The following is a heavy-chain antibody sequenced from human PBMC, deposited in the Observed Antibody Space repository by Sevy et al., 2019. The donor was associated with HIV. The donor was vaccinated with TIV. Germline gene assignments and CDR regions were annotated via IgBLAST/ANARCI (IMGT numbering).Heavy chain of an antibody. CDR3: ARDSAPFGVVIIPADY. CDR1: GYTFTGYY. CDR2: INPNSGGT. D-gene: IGHD3-3*01. V-gene: IGHV1-2*02. J-gene: IGHJ4*02. Sequence: ASVKVSCKASGYTFTGYYMHWVRQAPGQGLEWMGWINPNSGGTNYAQKFQGRVTRTRETSIGTAYMELSRLRSDDTAVYYCARDSAPFGVVIIPADYWGQGTLVTVSS.